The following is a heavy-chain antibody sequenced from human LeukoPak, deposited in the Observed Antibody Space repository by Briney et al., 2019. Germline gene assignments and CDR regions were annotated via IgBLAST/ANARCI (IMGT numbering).Heavy chain of an antibody. J-gene: IGHJ4*02. Sequence: GASVKVSCKASGGTFSSYAISWVRQAPGQGLEWMGRIIPILGIANYAQKFQGRVTITADKSTSTAYLELSSLRSEDTAVYYCARYYYDSSGYLPHLDYWGQGTLVTVSS. V-gene: IGHV1-69*04. CDR1: GGTFSSYA. CDR3: ARYYYDSSGYLPHLDY. D-gene: IGHD3-22*01. CDR2: IIPILGIA.